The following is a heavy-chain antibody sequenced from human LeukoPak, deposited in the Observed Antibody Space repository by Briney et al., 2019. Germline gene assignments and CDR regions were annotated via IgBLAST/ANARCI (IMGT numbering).Heavy chain of an antibody. J-gene: IGHJ4*02. V-gene: IGHV3-11*01. CDR1: GFTFSSYA. Sequence: GGSLRLSCAASGFTFSSYAMSWIRQAPGKGLEWVSYISSSGSTIYYADSVKGRFTISRDNAKNSLYLQMNSLRAEDTAVYHCARDLRYSSSWYFGYWGQGTLVTVSS. CDR2: ISSSGSTI. CDR3: ARDLRYSSSWYFGY. D-gene: IGHD6-13*01.